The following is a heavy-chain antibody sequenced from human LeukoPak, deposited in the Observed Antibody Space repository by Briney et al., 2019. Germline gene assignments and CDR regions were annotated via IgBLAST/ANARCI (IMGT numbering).Heavy chain of an antibody. CDR3: ARVGSVTNFGVVSYYSDY. Sequence: GGRLHISCQASRYSFDYSWSAWARQLPGKGLGGLGIIYPDDSESTYSPSFQGQVTISLDKSINTAYLQWSSLKALNTVIYYCARVGSVTNFGVVSYYSDYCGQGTLVTVSS. J-gene: IGHJ4*02. CDR2: IYPDDSES. D-gene: IGHD3-3*01. CDR1: RYSFDYSW. V-gene: IGHV5-51*01.